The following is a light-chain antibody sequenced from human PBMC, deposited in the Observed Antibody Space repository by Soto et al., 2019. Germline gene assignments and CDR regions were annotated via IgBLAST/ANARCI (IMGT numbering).Light chain of an antibody. CDR3: QQFNNWPQS. CDR1: QSVSSD. V-gene: IGKV3-15*01. CDR2: GAS. Sequence: ETVMTQSPATLSVSPGERATLSCRASQSVSSDLAWYQQRPGQAPRVLIYGASTRATGFPARFSGSGSGTEFTLTISSLQSEDFAVYFCQQFNNWPQSFGQGTKVDIK. J-gene: IGKJ1*01.